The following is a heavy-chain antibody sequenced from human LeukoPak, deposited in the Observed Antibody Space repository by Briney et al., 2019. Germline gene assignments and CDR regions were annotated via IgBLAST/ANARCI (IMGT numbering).Heavy chain of an antibody. Sequence: ASVKVSCKASGYTFTSYGISWVRQAPGQGLEWMGWISAYNGNTNYAQKLQGRVTMTTDTSTSTAYMELRSRRSDDTAVYYCARDKEIVVVPAAPFDYWGQGTLVTVSS. CDR3: ARDKEIVVVPAAPFDY. J-gene: IGHJ4*02. CDR2: ISAYNGNT. D-gene: IGHD2-2*01. V-gene: IGHV1-18*01. CDR1: GYTFTSYG.